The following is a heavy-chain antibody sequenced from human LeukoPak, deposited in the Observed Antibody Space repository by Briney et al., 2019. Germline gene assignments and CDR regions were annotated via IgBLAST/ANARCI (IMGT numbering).Heavy chain of an antibody. CDR1: GFTFSSYS. CDR3: ARETYYDSGYDY. CDR2: ISSSSSYI. Sequence: PGGSLRLSCAASGFTFSSYSMNWVRQAPGKGLEWVSSISSSSSYIYYADSVKGRFTISRDNSKNTLYLQMNSLRAEDTAVYYCARETYYDSGYDYWGQGTLVTVSS. D-gene: IGHD3-22*01. J-gene: IGHJ4*02. V-gene: IGHV3-21*01.